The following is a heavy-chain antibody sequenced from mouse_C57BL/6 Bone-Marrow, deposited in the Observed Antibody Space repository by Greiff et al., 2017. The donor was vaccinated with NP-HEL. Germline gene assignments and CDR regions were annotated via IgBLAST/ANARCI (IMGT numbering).Heavy chain of an antibody. D-gene: IGHD1-3*01. V-gene: IGHV1-26*01. J-gene: IGHJ3*01. Sequence: EVQLQQSGPELVKPGASVKISCKASGYTFTDYYMNWVKQSHGKSLEWIGDINPKNGGTSYNQKFKGKATLTVDKSSSTAYMELRSLTSEDSAVYYCARSGNFYWGQGTLVTVSA. CDR3: ARSGNFY. CDR2: INPKNGGT. CDR1: GYTFTDYY.